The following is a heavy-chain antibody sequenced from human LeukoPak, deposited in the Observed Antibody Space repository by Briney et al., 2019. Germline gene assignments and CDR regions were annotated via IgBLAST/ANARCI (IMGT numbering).Heavy chain of an antibody. CDR1: GGSISTYY. V-gene: IGHV4-59*01. CDR3: ARSYDSRGYYYSGMDV. Sequence: SETLSLTCTVSGGSISTYYWSWIRQPPGKGLEWIGYIYYSGSTNYNPSLKSRVTISLDTSKNQFSLRLSSVTAADTAVYYCARSYDSRGYYYSGMDVWGQGTTVTVSS. D-gene: IGHD3-22*01. J-gene: IGHJ6*02. CDR2: IYYSGST.